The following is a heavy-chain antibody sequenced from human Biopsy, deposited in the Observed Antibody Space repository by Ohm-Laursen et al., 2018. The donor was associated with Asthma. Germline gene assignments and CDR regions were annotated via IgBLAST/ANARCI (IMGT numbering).Heavy chain of an antibody. J-gene: IGHJ6*02. CDR3: VRGSSSWHHGPFHYYYGLDV. D-gene: IGHD6-13*01. V-gene: IGHV4-39*01. CDR2: MYYSGTT. CDR1: GGAIRTSGYY. Sequence: SDTLSLTCSVSGGAIRTSGYYRGWIRQPPGKGLEWIGGMYYSGTTYYNPSLESRVTVPADTSKNQFTLKLTSVTAADTAVYYCVRGSSSWHHGPFHYYYGLDVWGQGTTATVSS.